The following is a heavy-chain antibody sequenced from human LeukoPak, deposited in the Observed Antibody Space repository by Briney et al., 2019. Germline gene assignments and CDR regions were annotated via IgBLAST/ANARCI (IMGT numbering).Heavy chain of an antibody. Sequence: GVSLRLSCAASGFTLSTYYMSWVRQAPGKGLVWVANIKQDGTGEGYVDSVKGRFTISRDNTKNSLYLQMNSLKVEDTAVYYCARDRRAEDTPYNWFDPWGQGTLVTVSS. V-gene: IGHV3-7*01. J-gene: IGHJ5*02. CDR2: IKQDGTGE. CDR3: ARDRRAEDTPYNWFDP. D-gene: IGHD6-25*01. CDR1: GFTLSTYY.